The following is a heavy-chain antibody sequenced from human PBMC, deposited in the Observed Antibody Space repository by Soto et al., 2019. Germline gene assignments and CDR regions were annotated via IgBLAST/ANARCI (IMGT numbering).Heavy chain of an antibody. CDR2: VYHSGTT. J-gene: IGHJ4*02. V-gene: IGHV4-59*08. Sequence: SETLSLTCTVSGGSISSYYWSWIRQPPEKGPEWIGYVYHSGTTNYNPSLESRVTISLDTSKNQFSLKLSSVTAADTAVYYCARRYGSSFDYWGQGTLVTVS. CDR3: ARRYGSSFDY. D-gene: IGHD6-13*01. CDR1: GGSISSYY.